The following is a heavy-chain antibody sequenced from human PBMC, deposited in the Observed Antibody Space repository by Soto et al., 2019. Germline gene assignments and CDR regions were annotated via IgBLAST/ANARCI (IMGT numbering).Heavy chain of an antibody. J-gene: IGHJ4*02. Sequence: GGSLRLSCAASGFTFSSYGMHWVRQAPGKGLEWVAVISYDGSNKYYADSVKGRFTISRDNSKNTLYLQMNSLGAEDTAVYYCAKDRDSVAGSFDYWGQGTLVTVSS. CDR1: GFTFSSYG. CDR2: ISYDGSNK. CDR3: AKDRDSVAGSFDY. V-gene: IGHV3-30*18. D-gene: IGHD6-19*01.